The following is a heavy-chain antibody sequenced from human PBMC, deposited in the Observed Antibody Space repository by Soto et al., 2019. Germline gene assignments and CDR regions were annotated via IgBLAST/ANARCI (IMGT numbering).Heavy chain of an antibody. D-gene: IGHD6-13*01. CDR2: INHSGST. Sequence: QVQLQQWGAGLLKPSETLSLTCAVYGGSFSGYYWSWIRQPPGKGLEWIGEINHSGSTNYNPSLKRRVTISVDTSKNQFSLKLSSVTAADTAVYYCARRGKKAAAGYFDYWGQGTLVTVSS. CDR3: ARRGKKAAAGYFDY. CDR1: GGSFSGYY. J-gene: IGHJ4*02. V-gene: IGHV4-34*01.